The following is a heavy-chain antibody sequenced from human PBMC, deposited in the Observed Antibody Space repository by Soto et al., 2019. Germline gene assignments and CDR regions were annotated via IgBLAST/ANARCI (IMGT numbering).Heavy chain of an antibody. CDR3: ARRRYSSGWRTVYGMDV. Sequence: LDPLSLTYTFSGFSISNSTCYWSWIRQPPGKGLEWIGEINHSGSTNYNPSLKSRVTISVDTSKNQFSLKLSSVTAADTAVYYCARRRYSSGWRTVYGMDVWGQGTKVTVSS. V-gene: IGHV4-39*07. CDR2: INHSGST. J-gene: IGHJ6*02. CDR1: GFSISNSTCY. D-gene: IGHD6-19*01.